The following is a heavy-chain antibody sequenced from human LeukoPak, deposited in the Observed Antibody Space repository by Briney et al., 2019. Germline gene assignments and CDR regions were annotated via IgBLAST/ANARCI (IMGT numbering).Heavy chain of an antibody. D-gene: IGHD3-3*01. J-gene: IGHJ5*02. Sequence: SETLSLTCTVSGGSISSYYWSWIRQPPGKGLEWIGYIYYSGSTNYNPSLKSRVTISVDTSKNQFSLKLSSVTAADTAVYYCARNPYYDFWSGRPGGWFDPWGQGTLVTVSS. CDR3: ARNPYYDFWSGRPGGWFDP. V-gene: IGHV4-59*01. CDR1: GGSISSYY. CDR2: IYYSGST.